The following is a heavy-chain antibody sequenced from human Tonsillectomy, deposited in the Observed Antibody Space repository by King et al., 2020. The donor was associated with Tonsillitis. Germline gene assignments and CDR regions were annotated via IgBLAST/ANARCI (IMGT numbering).Heavy chain of an antibody. D-gene: IGHD1-26*01. J-gene: IGHJ6*02. CDR1: GFGFDEHA. V-gene: IGHV3-9*01. CDR3: AKAYGRAWDYHYYGMDV. CDR2: ISWHSGSI. Sequence: VQLVESGGGLIQPGRSLRLSCAASGFGFDEHAMHWVRQAPGKGLEWVAGISWHSGSIGYAESVKGRFTISRDNAKNSLYLQMHSLRAEDTALYYCAKAYGRAWDYHYYGMDVWGQGTRVTVSS.